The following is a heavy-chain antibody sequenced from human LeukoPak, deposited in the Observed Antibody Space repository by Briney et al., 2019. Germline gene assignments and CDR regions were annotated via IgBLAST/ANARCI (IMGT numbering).Heavy chain of an antibody. Sequence: GGSLRLSCAASGFTVSSNYMSWVRQAPGKGLEWVSVIYSGGSTYYADSVKGGFTISRDNAKNSLYLQMNSLRAEDTAVYYCARGRVGQWLVDAFDIWGQGTMVTVSS. CDR3: ARGRVGQWLVDAFDI. D-gene: IGHD6-19*01. V-gene: IGHV3-66*01. CDR1: GFTVSSNY. CDR2: IYSGGST. J-gene: IGHJ3*02.